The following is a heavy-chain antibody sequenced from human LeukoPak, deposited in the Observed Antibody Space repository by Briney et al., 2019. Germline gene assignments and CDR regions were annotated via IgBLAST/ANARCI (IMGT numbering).Heavy chain of an antibody. CDR3: ARVSMVRGAPDYYFDY. CDR2: VYYSGST. CDR1: GVSISSSDYY. D-gene: IGHD3-10*01. Sequence: PSETLSLTCTVSGVSISSSDYYWGWFRQPPGKGLEWIGSVYYSGSTYYNPSLKSRLTISLDTSKNQFSLKQTSVTAADTAVYYCARVSMVRGAPDYYFDYWGQGTLVTVSS. V-gene: IGHV4-39*07. J-gene: IGHJ4*02.